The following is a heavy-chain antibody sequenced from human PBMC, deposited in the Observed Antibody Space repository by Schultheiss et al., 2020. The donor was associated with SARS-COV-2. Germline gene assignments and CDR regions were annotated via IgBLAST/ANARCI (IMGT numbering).Heavy chain of an antibody. D-gene: IGHD3-22*01. CDR3: AKDRDYYDSSAFDS. CDR2: ISNDGDNK. V-gene: IGHV3-30*18. CDR1: GFTFSNYG. J-gene: IGHJ4*02. Sequence: GGSLRLSRAVSGFTFSNYGMHWVRQAPGKGLQWVALISNDGDNKFYEDSVKGRFTISRDNSKNTLYLEMNSLRAEDTALYYCAKDRDYYDSSAFDSWGQGTLVTVSS.